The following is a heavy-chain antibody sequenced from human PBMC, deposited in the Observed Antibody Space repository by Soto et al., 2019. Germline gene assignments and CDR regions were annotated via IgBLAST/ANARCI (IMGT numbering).Heavy chain of an antibody. Sequence: GGSLRLSCAASGFAFSNYGMHWVRQAPGKGLEWVAVIWADGSVQKYADSVEGRFTISKDNPKNTLYLQMNSLRAEDTAVYYCATDRGSSPFDYWGQGTLVTVSS. V-gene: IGHV3-33*01. D-gene: IGHD3-10*01. CDR3: ATDRGSSPFDY. CDR1: GFAFSNYG. CDR2: IWADGSVQ. J-gene: IGHJ4*02.